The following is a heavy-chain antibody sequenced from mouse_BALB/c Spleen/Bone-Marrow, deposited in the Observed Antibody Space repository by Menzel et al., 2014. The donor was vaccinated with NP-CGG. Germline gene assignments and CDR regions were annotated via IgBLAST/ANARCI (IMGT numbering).Heavy chain of an antibody. D-gene: IGHD2-4*01. CDR1: GFMFTSFW. CDR3: ERAGTRNTTWVDY. CDR2: ISPSDGYT. J-gene: IGHJ2*01. Sequence: VQVVESGAELVRPGASVKLSCTASGFMFTSFWMNWVKQRPGQGLEWIGNISPSDGYTNYNQKFKDKATLTVDKSSSTAYMQLSRSTSEYSAVYYCERAGTRNTTWVDYWGQGTTLTVSS. V-gene: IGHV1-69*02.